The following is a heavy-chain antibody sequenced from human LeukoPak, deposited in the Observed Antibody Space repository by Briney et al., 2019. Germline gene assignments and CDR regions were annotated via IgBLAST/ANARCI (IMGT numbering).Heavy chain of an antibody. Sequence: SVKDSCKASRGTFSSYATSWVRQAPGQGLEWMGGIIPIFGTANYAQKFQGRVTITADDSPSTAYMDLCRLRYEDTPVYYCERGLEYSRGTICAYNPRGQGTLVAVFS. D-gene: IGHD2-2*01. CDR2: IIPIFGTA. CDR1: RGTFSSYA. V-gene: IGHV1-69*13. J-gene: IGHJ5*02. CDR3: ERGLEYSRGTICAYNP.